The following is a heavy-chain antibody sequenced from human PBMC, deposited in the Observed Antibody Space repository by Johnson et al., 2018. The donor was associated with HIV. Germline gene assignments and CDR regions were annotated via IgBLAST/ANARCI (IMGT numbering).Heavy chain of an antibody. V-gene: IGHV3-30-3*01. Sequence: VQLLESGGGVVQPGRSLRLSCAASGFTFSRNAMHWVRQAPGKGLEWAAVISFDGNNKHYADSVRGRFTVSRDNSKNTLYLQMNSLKTEDTAVYYCARVDYDSSGYYLGDAFDFWGQGTMVTVSS. CDR2: ISFDGNNK. D-gene: IGHD3-22*01. CDR1: GFTFSRNA. CDR3: ARVDYDSSGYYLGDAFDF. J-gene: IGHJ3*01.